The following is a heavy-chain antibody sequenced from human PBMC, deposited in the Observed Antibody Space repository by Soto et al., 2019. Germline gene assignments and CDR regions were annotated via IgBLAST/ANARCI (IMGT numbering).Heavy chain of an antibody. CDR2: IYYSGST. V-gene: IGHV4-39*01. Sequence: QLQLQEAGPGLVKPSETLSLTCTVSGGSISSSSYYWGWIRQPPGKGLEWIGSIYYSGSTYYNPSLKIRVTISVDTSKNQFSLKLSSVTAADTAVYYCARGFDYYDSRGPFDYGGQGTLVTVSS. D-gene: IGHD3-22*01. J-gene: IGHJ4*02. CDR3: ARGFDYYDSRGPFDY. CDR1: GGSISSSSYY.